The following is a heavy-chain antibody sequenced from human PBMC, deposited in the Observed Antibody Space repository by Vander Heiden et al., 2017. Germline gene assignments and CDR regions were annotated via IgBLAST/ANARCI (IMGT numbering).Heavy chain of an antibody. CDR2: IKEDASEK. D-gene: IGHD3-9*01. J-gene: IGHJ3*02. Sequence: EVQLVESGGGLAQPGGSLRLSCAASGFPFSPYWLSWVRQAPGKGLEWVANIKEDASEKYYVDSVKGRFTISRDNAKKSLYLQMDSLRAEDTAVYYCARILGYDILAGFYRHASDIWGRGTMVTVSS. V-gene: IGHV3-7*01. CDR1: GFPFSPYW. CDR3: ARILGYDILAGFYRHASDI.